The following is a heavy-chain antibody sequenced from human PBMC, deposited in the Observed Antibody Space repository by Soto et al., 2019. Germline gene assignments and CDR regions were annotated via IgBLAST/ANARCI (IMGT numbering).Heavy chain of an antibody. CDR2: MNPKTGNI. V-gene: IGHV1-3*01. D-gene: IGHD3-22*01. J-gene: IGHJ5*02. Sequence: QVRLVQSGAEVKRPGASVKVSCRASGYTFVDYALHWVRQAPGQGLEWVGWMNPKTGNIKSSHKFEDRVSITRDTATSTAYMELSGLRSEDTSVYFFTREAVVAEKWFDPWGQGTLVTVSS. CDR3: TREAVVAEKWFDP. CDR1: GYTFVDYA.